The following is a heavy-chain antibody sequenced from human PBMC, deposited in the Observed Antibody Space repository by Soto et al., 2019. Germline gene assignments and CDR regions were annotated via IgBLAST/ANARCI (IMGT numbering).Heavy chain of an antibody. CDR1: GYTFTVYY. V-gene: IGHV1-2*02. D-gene: IGHD1-26*01. J-gene: IGHJ4*02. Sequence: QVQLVQSGAEVKKPGASVNVSCKASGYTFTVYYMHLVRQAPGQGLEWMGWINPKSGGTMYPQKFQGRVTMTWDTSISTAYMALTRLRSVDTAVYYCARDLANGGGSAGFDYWGQGTLVTVSS. CDR3: ARDLANGGGSAGFDY. CDR2: INPKSGGT.